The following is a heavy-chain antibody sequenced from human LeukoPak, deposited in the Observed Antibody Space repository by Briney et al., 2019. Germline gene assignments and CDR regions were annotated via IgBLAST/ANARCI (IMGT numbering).Heavy chain of an antibody. CDR3: ARLHRGEYYYDSSGYYWVDY. CDR2: IKQDGSEK. CDR1: GFTFSSYW. V-gene: IGHV3-7*01. Sequence: PGGSLRLSCAASGFTFSSYWMSWVRQAPGKGLEWVANIKQDGSEKYYVDSVKGRFAISRDNAKNSLYLQMNSLRAEETAVYYCARLHRGEYYYDSSGYYWVDYWGQGTLVTVSS. J-gene: IGHJ4*02. D-gene: IGHD3-22*01.